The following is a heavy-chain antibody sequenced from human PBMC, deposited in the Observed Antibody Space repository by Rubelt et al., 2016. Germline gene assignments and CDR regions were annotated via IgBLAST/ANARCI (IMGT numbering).Heavy chain of an antibody. D-gene: IGHD6-6*01. J-gene: IGHJ5*02. CDR2: INHRGST. V-gene: IGHV4-34*02. CDR1: GGSLSGYY. Sequence: QVHLQQWGAGLLKPSETLSLTCAVHGGSLSGYYWAWIRQAPGKGLEWIGEINHRGSTTYNPSLKSRVTISVDTSRNQVSRKLNLGTAADTAIYCCAGEWLGSGSSYDHWGQGTLVTVSS. CDR3: AGEWLGSGSSYDH.